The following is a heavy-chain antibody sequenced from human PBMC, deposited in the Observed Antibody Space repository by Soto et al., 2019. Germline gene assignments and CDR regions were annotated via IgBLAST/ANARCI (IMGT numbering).Heavy chain of an antibody. CDR3: ARDKGGGSGWAGNPGAFDI. CDR1: GGSISSGGYY. CDR2: IYYSGST. V-gene: IGHV4-31*03. Sequence: TLSLTCTVSGGSISSGGYYWSWIRQHPGKGLEWIGYIYYSGSTYYNPSLKSRVTISVDTSKNQFSLKLSSVTAADTAVYYCARDKGGGSGWAGNPGAFDIWGQGTMVTVS. J-gene: IGHJ3*02. D-gene: IGHD6-19*01.